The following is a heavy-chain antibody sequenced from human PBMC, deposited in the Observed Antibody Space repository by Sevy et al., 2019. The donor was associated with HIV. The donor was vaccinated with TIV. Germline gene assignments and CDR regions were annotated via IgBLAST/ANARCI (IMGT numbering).Heavy chain of an antibody. D-gene: IGHD6-13*01. CDR3: TGDSSSFGN. V-gene: IGHV3-30*04. Sequence: GGSLRLSCAASGFTFSSYAMHWVRQAPGEGLEWVAVISYDGSNKYYADSVKGRFTISRDNSKNTLYLQMNSLRAEDTAVYYCTGDSSSFGNWGQGTLVTVSS. J-gene: IGHJ4*02. CDR2: ISYDGSNK. CDR1: GFTFSSYA.